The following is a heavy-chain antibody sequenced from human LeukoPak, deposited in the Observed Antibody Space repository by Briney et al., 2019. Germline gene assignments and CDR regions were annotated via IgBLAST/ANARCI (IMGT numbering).Heavy chain of an antibody. Sequence: PGGSVRLSCAASGFTFSSYGMSWVRQAPGKGLEWVSAISGSGGSTYYADSVKGRFTISRDNSKNTLYLQMNSLRAEDTAVYYCAITDYGGNLDAFDIWGQGTMVTVSS. CDR3: AITDYGGNLDAFDI. CDR2: ISGSGGST. J-gene: IGHJ3*02. D-gene: IGHD4-23*01. CDR1: GFTFSSYG. V-gene: IGHV3-23*01.